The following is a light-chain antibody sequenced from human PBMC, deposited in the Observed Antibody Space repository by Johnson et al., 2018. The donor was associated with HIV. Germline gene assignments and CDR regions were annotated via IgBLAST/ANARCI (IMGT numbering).Light chain of an antibody. CDR2: DNN. CDR3: GPWDSSLSGGV. V-gene: IGLV1-51*01. J-gene: IGLJ1*01. Sequence: QSVLTQPPSVSAAPGQKVTISCSGSSSNIGNNYVSWYQQLPGTAPKLLIYDNNKRPSGIPDRFSGSKSGTSATLGITGLQTGDEADYYCGPWDSSLSGGVFGTGTKVTVL. CDR1: SSNIGNNY.